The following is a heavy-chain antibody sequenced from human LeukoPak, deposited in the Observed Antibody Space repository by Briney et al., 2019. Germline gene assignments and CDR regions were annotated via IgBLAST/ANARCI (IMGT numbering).Heavy chain of an antibody. J-gene: IGHJ4*02. CDR3: ARDEYIR. Sequence: GGSLRLSCAASGFTFSTYDMNWVRQAPGMGLEWVSSISSGSSDIYYADSVQGRFTISRDNARNSPYLQMNSLRAEDTAVYYCARDEYIRWGQGTLVTVSS. CDR1: GFTFSTYD. D-gene: IGHD2/OR15-2a*01. V-gene: IGHV3-21*01. CDR2: ISSGSSDI.